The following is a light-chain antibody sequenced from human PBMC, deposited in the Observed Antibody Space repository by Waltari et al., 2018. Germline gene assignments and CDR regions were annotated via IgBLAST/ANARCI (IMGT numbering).Light chain of an antibody. CDR1: SSDVGSHDY. J-gene: IGLJ1*01. CDR3: SSYTSSTIVYV. CDR2: DVN. V-gene: IGLV2-14*03. Sequence: QSALTQPASVSGSPGQSITIPCTGTSSDVGSHDYVSWYQQHPGSAPKLIIYDVNSRPSGVSDRFSGSKSGNTASLTISGLRAEDEADYYCSSYTSSTIVYVFGTGTEVTVL.